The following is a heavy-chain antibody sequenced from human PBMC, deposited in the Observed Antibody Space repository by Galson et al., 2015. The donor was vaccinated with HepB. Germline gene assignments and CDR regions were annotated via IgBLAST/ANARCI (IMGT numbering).Heavy chain of an antibody. CDR2: INPSGGST. D-gene: IGHD6-19*01. CDR1: GYTFTSYH. J-gene: IGHJ3*02. CDR3: ARAPPIAVAGSHAFDI. Sequence: SVKVSCKASGYTFTSYHMHWVRQAPGQGLEWMGIINPSGGSTSYAQKFQGRVTMTRDTSTSTVYMELSSLRSEDTAVYYCARAPPIAVAGSHAFDIWGQGTMVTVSS. V-gene: IGHV1-46*01.